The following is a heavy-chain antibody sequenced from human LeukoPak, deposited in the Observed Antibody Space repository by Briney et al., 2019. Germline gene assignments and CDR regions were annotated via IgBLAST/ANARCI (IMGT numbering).Heavy chain of an antibody. CDR1: GGTFSSYA. J-gene: IGHJ5*02. CDR2: IIPILGIA. V-gene: IGHV1-69*04. CDR3: ARARKGNFNWFDP. D-gene: IGHD4-23*01. Sequence: SVNVSCKASGGTFSSYAIIWVRQAPGQGLEWMGRIIPILGIANYAQKFQGRVPITADKSTSTAYMELSRLRSEETAVYYCARARKGNFNWFDPWGQGSLVTVSS.